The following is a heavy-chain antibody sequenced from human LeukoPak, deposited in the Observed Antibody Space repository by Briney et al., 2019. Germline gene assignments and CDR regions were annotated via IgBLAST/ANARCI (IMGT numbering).Heavy chain of an antibody. D-gene: IGHD3-10*01. CDR3: VHKPTLRGSQFNYFDY. CDR1: GFSITTGGVG. Sequence: SGPTLVKPTQTLTLTCTFSGFSITTGGVGVGWIRQPPGKALEWLAFIYWDDDKRYSPSLKNRLTITKDTSKNQVVLTLTNVDPVDTATYFCVHKPTLRGSQFNYFDYWGQGTLVTVSS. V-gene: IGHV2-5*02. CDR2: IYWDDDK. J-gene: IGHJ4*02.